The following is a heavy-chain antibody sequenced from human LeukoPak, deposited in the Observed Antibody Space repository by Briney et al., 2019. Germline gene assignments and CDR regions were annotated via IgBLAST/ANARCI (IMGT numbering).Heavy chain of an antibody. J-gene: IGHJ4*02. CDR3: XXXXXXXXXXGYLFDY. CDR2: IKQDGSEK. V-gene: IGHV3-7*03. CDR1: GFTFSSYW. D-gene: IGHD3-22*01. Sequence: GGSLRLSCAASGFTFSSYWMSWVRQAPGKGLEWVANIKQDGSEKYYVDSVKGRSTISRDNAKNSLYLQMNSLRAEDTALYYCXXXXXXXXXXGYLFDYWGQGTLVTVSS.